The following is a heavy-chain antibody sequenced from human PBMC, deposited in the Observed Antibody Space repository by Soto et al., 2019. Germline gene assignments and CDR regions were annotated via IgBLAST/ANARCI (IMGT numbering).Heavy chain of an antibody. D-gene: IGHD1-26*01. Sequence: PSETLSLTCVVSGGSFSTYYYNWIRQSPGKGLEWIGEINHSGNNNYSPSLKSRVTMSLDTSKNQFSLKLTSVTAADTAVYYCARGGSNDCQVAFDIWGQGTMVTVSS. CDR1: GGSFSTYY. CDR3: ARGGSNDCQVAFDI. V-gene: IGHV4-34*01. J-gene: IGHJ3*02. CDR2: INHSGNN.